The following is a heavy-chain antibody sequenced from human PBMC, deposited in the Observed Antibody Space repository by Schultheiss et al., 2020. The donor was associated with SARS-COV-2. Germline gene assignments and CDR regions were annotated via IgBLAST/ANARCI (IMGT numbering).Heavy chain of an antibody. CDR1: GYTFTSYG. CDR2: INPNSGGT. D-gene: IGHD1-14*01. Sequence: ASVKVSCKASGYTFTSYGISWVRQAPGQGLEWMGWINPNSGGTNYAQKFQGRVTMTRNTSISTAYMELSRLRSDDTAVYYCATATTHTGFDYWGQGTLVTVSS. CDR3: ATATTHTGFDY. J-gene: IGHJ4*02. V-gene: IGHV1-2*02.